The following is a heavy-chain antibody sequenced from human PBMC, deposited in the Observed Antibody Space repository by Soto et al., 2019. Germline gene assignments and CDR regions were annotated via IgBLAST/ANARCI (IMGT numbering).Heavy chain of an antibody. CDR2: INAGNGNT. V-gene: IGHV1-3*01. Sequence: QVQLVQSGAEVKKPGASVKVSCKASGYTFTSYAMHWVRQAPGQRLEWMGWINAGNGNTKYSQKFQGRVTITRDTSASTAYMELSSLRSEDTAVYYCARVPGQLLLYRSGRGFDYWGQGTLVTVSS. J-gene: IGHJ4*02. CDR1: GYTFTSYA. CDR3: ARVPGQLLLYRSGRGFDY. D-gene: IGHD2-2*02.